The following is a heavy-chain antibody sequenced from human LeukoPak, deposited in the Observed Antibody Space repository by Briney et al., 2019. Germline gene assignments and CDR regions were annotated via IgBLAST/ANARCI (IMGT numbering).Heavy chain of an antibody. CDR2: ISGSGGST. CDR3: AKGQTYYYDSSGLNDAFDI. D-gene: IGHD3-22*01. CDR1: GFTFSSYA. J-gene: IGHJ3*02. V-gene: IGHV3-23*01. Sequence: GGSLRLSCAASGFTFSSYAMSWVRQAPGKGLEWVSAISGSGGSTYYADSVKGRFTISRDNSKNTLCLQMNSLRAEDTAVYYCAKGQTYYYDSSGLNDAFDIWGQGTMVTVSS.